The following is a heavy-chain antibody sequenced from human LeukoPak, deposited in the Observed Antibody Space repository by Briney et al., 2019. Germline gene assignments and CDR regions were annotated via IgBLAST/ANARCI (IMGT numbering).Heavy chain of an antibody. CDR1: GEIVSRNSAA. CDR2: TYYRSKWYN. CDR3: ESLVDTAMGLDY. D-gene: IGHD5-18*01. Sequence: SQTLSLTCAISGEIVSRNSAAWHEIRQSPSRGLEWLGSTYYRSKWYNDYAVSVKSRITINPDTSKNQFSLQLNSVTPQDTAVTYCESLVDTAMGLDYWGQGTLVTVSS. J-gene: IGHJ4*02. V-gene: IGHV6-1*01.